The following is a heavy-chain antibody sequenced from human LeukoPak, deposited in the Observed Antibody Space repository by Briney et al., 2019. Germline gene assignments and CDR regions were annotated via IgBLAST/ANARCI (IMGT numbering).Heavy chain of an antibody. CDR3: AKDREELPQNN. V-gene: IGHV3-23*01. CDR1: GFTFGSYA. CDR2: ISGSGGST. Sequence: GGSLRLSCAASGFTFGSYAMSWVRQAPGKGLEWVSAISGSGGSTYYADSVKGRFTISRDNSKNTLYLQMNSLRAEDTAVYYCAKDREELPQNNWGQGTLVTVSS. D-gene: IGHD1-26*01. J-gene: IGHJ4*02.